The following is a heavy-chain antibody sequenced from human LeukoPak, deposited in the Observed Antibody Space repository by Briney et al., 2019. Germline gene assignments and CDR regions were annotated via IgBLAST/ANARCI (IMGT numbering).Heavy chain of an antibody. CDR2: LSGSGGGT. CDR1: GITLSNYG. D-gene: IGHD3-10*01. CDR3: AKRGVVIRVILVGFHKEAYYFDS. V-gene: IGHV3-23*01. J-gene: IGHJ4*02. Sequence: GGSLRLSCAVSGITLSNYGMSGVREAPGKGLEWGAGLSGSGGGTNYADSVKGRFTISRDNAKNTLYLQMNSLRAEDTAVYFCAKRGVVIRVILVGFHKEAYYFDSWGQGALVTVSS.